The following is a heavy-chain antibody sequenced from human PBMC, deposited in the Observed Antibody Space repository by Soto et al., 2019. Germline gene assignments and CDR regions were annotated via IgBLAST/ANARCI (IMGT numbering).Heavy chain of an antibody. CDR1: GGSISSGGYY. CDR3: ARMGGFLAYYFDY. J-gene: IGHJ4*02. CDR2: IYYSGST. Sequence: QVQLQESGPGLVKPSQTLSLTCTVSGGSISSGGYYWSWIRQHPGKGLEWLGYIYYSGSTYYNPSLKSRVTIAVETSKNQCSQKLSSVTAADTDVYYCARMGGFLAYYFDYWGQGTLVTVSS. D-gene: IGHD1-26*01. V-gene: IGHV4-31*03.